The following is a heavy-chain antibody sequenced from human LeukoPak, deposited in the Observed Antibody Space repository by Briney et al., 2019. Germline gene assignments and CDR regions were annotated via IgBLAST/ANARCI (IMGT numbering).Heavy chain of an antibody. CDR2: ITASAGST. CDR3: AKVPSSGYYDY. CDR1: GFTFSGYA. V-gene: IGHV3-23*01. D-gene: IGHD3-22*01. J-gene: IGHJ4*02. Sequence: PGGSLRLPCAASGFTFSGYAMSWVRQAPGKGLEWVSAITASAGSTFYADSVKGRFTISRDNSKNTLYLQMNSLRAEDTAVYYCAKVPSSGYYDYWGQGTLVTVSS.